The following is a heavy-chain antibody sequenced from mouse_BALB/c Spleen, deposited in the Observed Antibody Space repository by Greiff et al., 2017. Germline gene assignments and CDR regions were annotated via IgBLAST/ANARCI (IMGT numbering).Heavy chain of an antibody. J-gene: IGHJ1*01. CDR2: ILPGSGST. D-gene: IGHD2-14*01. Sequence: QVQLKESGAELMKPGASVKISCKATGYTFSSYWIEWVKQRPGHGLEWIGEILPGSGSTNYNEKFKGKATFTADTSSNTAYMQLSSLTSEDSAVYYCARFYRYWYFDVWGAGTTVTVSS. CDR3: ARFYRYWYFDV. V-gene: IGHV1-9*01. CDR1: GYTFSSYW.